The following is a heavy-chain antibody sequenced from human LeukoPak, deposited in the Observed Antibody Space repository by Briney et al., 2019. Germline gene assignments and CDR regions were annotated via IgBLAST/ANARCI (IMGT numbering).Heavy chain of an antibody. Sequence: GRSLRLSCAASGFTFSSYAMHWVRQAPGKGLEWVAVIPYDGSNKYYADSVKGRFTISRDNSKNTLYLQMNSLRAEDTAVYYCAREVVRGDFDYWGQGTLVTVSS. CDR2: IPYDGSNK. J-gene: IGHJ4*02. CDR3: AREVVRGDFDY. D-gene: IGHD3-10*01. V-gene: IGHV3-30-3*01. CDR1: GFTFSSYA.